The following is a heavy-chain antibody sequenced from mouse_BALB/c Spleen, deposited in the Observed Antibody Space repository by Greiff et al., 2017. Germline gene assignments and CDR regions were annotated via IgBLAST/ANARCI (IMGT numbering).Heavy chain of an antibody. Sequence: KQPGSELVRPGASVKLSCKASGYTFTSYWMHWVKQRPGQGLEWIGNIYPGSGSTNYDEKFKSKATLTVDTSSSTAYMQLSSLTSEDSAVYYCTRSGAKGDYYDMDYWGQGTSVTVSS. J-gene: IGHJ4*01. D-gene: IGHD3-1*01. CDR1: GYTFTSYW. CDR2: IYPGSGST. V-gene: IGHV1S22*01. CDR3: TRSGAKGDYYDMDY.